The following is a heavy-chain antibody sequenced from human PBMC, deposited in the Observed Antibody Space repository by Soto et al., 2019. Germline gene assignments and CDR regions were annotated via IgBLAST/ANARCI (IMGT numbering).Heavy chain of an antibody. V-gene: IGHV4-31*03. D-gene: IGHD6-13*01. CDR2: IYYSGST. Sequence: QVQLQESGPGLVKPSQTLSLTCTVSGGSISSGGYYWSWIRQHPGKGLEWIGYIYYSGSTYYNPSLKSRVTISVETSKTQFSRKLSSVTAADTAVYYGARSFGVAAAGPFDYWGQGTLVTVSS. CDR1: GGSISSGGYY. J-gene: IGHJ4*02. CDR3: ARSFGVAAAGPFDY.